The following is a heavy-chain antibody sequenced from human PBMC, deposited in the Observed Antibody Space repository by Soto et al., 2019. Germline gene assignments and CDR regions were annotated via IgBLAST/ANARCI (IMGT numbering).Heavy chain of an antibody. D-gene: IGHD3-22*01. Sequence: PSETLSLTCTVSGGSISGYYFSWIRQPPGKGLEWIGYIFHTGSTAYNPSFKSRVTISVDTSKNLFALKLSSVTAADTAVHFCARDLGDSSGYLWGQGTLVTVSS. CDR2: IFHTGST. V-gene: IGHV4-59*01. CDR1: GGSISGYY. J-gene: IGHJ4*02. CDR3: ARDLGDSSGYL.